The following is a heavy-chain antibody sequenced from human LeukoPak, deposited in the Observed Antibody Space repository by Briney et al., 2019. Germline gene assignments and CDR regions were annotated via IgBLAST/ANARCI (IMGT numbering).Heavy chain of an antibody. CDR2: ISGSGGST. CDR3: AKEARFCSGGSCYDDAFDI. V-gene: IGHV3-23*01. CDR1: GFTFSDYY. J-gene: IGHJ3*02. D-gene: IGHD2-15*01. Sequence: PGGSLRLSCAASGFTFSDYYMSWIRQAPGKGLEWVSAISGSGGSTYYADSVKGRFTISRDNSKNTLYLQMNSLRAEDTAVYYCAKEARFCSGGSCYDDAFDIWGQGTMVTVSS.